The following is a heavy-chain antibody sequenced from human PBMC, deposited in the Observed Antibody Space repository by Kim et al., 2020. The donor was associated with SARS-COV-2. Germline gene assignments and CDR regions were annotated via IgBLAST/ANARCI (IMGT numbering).Heavy chain of an antibody. CDR3: VRPLMEAALAGPFDS. V-gene: IGHV4-38-2*02. J-gene: IGHJ4*01. CDR2: IYRSGST. D-gene: IGHD6-19*01. Sequence: SETLSLTCTVSGYSISSGYYWGWIRLSPGKGLEWITSIYRSGSTYYNPSLRSRVTMSLDKSKNEFSLTMTSMTPADTAVYYCVRPLMEAALAGPFDSWG. CDR1: GYSISSGYY.